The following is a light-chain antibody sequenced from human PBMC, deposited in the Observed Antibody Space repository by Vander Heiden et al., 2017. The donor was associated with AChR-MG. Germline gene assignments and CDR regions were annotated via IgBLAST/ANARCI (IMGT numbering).Light chain of an antibody. V-gene: IGLV6-57*03. CDR2: EDN. CDR1: GRCLARNY. Sequence: NFVLTPPHPVSVSPGQTVTLSCTRSGRCLARNYVPSYQQRPGSAPTTVIFEDNHRPSGVPDRFSGSIDSSSNSASRIISGLKTEDEADYYCQSYDDTKHGVFGGGTKLTVL. J-gene: IGLJ2*01. CDR3: QSYDDTKHGV.